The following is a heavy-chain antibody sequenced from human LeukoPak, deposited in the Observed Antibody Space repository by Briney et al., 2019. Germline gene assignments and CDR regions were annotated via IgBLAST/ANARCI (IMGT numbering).Heavy chain of an antibody. V-gene: IGHV3-64D*06. Sequence: GGSLRLSCSASGFTFSSYAMHWVRQAPGKGLEYVSAISSNGGSTYYADSVKGRFTISRDNSKNTLYLQMSSLRAEDTAVYYCARDRGRFSGSYDYWGQGTLVTVSS. CDR3: ARDRGRFSGSYDY. J-gene: IGHJ4*02. CDR2: ISSNGGST. D-gene: IGHD1-26*01. CDR1: GFTFSSYA.